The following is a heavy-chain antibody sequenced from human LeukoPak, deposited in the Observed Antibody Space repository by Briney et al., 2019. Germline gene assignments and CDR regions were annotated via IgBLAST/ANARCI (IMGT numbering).Heavy chain of an antibody. D-gene: IGHD1-26*01. CDR3: AKDPDSRSQGYFDY. J-gene: IGHJ4*02. V-gene: IGHV3-23*01. CDR1: GFTFSSYA. Sequence: GGSLRLSCAASGFTFSSYAMSWVRRAPGKGLEWVSAIIGSGGTTYYADSVKGRFTISRDNSMNTVYLQMNSLRAEDTAVYYCAKDPDSRSQGYFDYWGQGTLVTVSS. CDR2: IIGSGGTT.